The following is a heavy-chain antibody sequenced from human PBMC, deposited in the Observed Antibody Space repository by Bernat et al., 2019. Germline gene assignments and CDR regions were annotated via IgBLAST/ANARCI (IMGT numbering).Heavy chain of an antibody. Sequence: QVQLQQWGAGLLKPSETLSLTCAVYGGSFSGYYWSWIRQPPGKGLEWIGEINHSGSTNYNPSLKSRGTISVDTDTNQIHLKLKSGSAADTDADYYSGRRGTNCRVVYPTFDPWGQGTLVTVSS. D-gene: IGHD3-3*01. CDR3: SGRRGTNCRVVYPTFDP. CDR1: GGSFSGYY. J-gene: IGHJ5*02. V-gene: IGHV4-34*01. CDR2: INHSGST.